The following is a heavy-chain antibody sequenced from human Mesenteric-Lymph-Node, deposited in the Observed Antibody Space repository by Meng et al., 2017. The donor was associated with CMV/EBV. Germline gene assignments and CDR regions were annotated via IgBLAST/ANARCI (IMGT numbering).Heavy chain of an antibody. J-gene: IGHJ4*02. CDR1: GFTFDDYA. V-gene: IGHV3-9*01. Sequence: SLKISCAASGFTFDDYAMHWVRQAPGKGLEWVSGISWNSGSIGYADSVKGRFTISRDNAKNSLYLQMNSLRAEDTALYYCAKDIGIYDFWSGYTFDYWGQGTLVTVSS. CDR3: AKDIGIYDFWSGYTFDY. D-gene: IGHD3-3*01. CDR2: ISWNSGSI.